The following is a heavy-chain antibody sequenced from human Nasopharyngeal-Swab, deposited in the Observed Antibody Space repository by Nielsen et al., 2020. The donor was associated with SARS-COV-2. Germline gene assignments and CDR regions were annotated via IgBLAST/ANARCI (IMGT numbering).Heavy chain of an antibody. J-gene: IGHJ6*02. Sequence: WIRQSPSRGLEWLGRTYYRSKWYNDYAVSVKSRITINPDTSKNQFSLQLNSVTPEDTAVYYCARDRGSSWPYYYYGMDVWGQGITVTVSS. D-gene: IGHD6-13*01. CDR2: TYYRSKWYN. V-gene: IGHV6-1*01. CDR3: ARDRGSSWPYYYYGMDV.